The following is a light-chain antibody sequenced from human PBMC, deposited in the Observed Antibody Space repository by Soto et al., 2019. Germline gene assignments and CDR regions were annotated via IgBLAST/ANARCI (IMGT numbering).Light chain of an antibody. CDR3: QQYNSYPWT. V-gene: IGKV1-5*01. CDR2: DAS. Sequence: DIQMTQSPSSLSASIGDRVTITCRASQTIDTYINWYQQKPGKAPILLIYDASSLESGVPSRFSGSGSGTEFTLTITSLQPDDFATYYCQQYNSYPWTFGQGTKVEIK. J-gene: IGKJ1*01. CDR1: QTIDTY.